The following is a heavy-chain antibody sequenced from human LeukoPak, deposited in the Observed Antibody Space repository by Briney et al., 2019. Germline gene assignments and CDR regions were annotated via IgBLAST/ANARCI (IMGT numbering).Heavy chain of an antibody. CDR1: GGTFTTYA. CDR3: ARGRGGIAAADIDY. CDR2: IIPIFGTA. J-gene: IGHJ4*02. Sequence: SVTVSCTASGGTFTTYAISWVRQARGEGLEWMGGIIPIFGTANYAQKFQGRGTITADESTSTAYMELSSLRSEDTAVYYCARGRGGIAAADIDYWGQGTLVTVSS. D-gene: IGHD6-13*01. V-gene: IGHV1-69*13.